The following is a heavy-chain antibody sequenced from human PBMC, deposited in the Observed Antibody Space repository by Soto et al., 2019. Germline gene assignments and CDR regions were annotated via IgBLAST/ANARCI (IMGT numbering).Heavy chain of an antibody. J-gene: IGHJ5*02. CDR3: AKDHAPYSSSWSNWFDP. CDR2: ISWNSGSI. D-gene: IGHD6-13*01. V-gene: IGHV3-9*01. Sequence: GGSLRLSCAASGFTLDDYAMHWVRQAPGKGLEWVSGISWNSGSIGYADSVKGRFTISRDNAKNSLYLQMNSLRAEDTALYHCAKDHAPYSSSWSNWFDPWGQGTLVTVSS. CDR1: GFTLDDYA.